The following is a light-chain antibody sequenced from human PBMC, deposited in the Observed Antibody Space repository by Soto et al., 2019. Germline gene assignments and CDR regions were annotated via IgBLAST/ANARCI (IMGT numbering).Light chain of an antibody. CDR1: SSDVGGYKY. CDR3: SSYTSRNTLYV. Sequence: QSVLAQPASVSGSPGQSITISCTGTSSDVGGYKYVSWCQQHPGKAPKLMIYDVSNRPSGVSNRFSGSKSGNTASLTISGLQAEDEADYYCSSYTSRNTLYVFGTGTKVTVL. CDR2: DVS. V-gene: IGLV2-14*01. J-gene: IGLJ1*01.